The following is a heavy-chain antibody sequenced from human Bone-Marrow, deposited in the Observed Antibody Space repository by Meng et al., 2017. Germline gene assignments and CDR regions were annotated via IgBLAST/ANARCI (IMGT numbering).Heavy chain of an antibody. D-gene: IGHD3-22*01. CDR1: GFTFGAYW. CDR2: IKQDGSEK. Sequence: GESLKISCAASGFTFGAYWMTWVRQAPGKGLEWVANIKQDGSEKYYVDSVKGRFTISRDNAKNSLCLQMNSLRAEDTAVYYCARAGGSSFYYDSSGYRYYFDYWGQGTLVTVSS. CDR3: ARAGGSSFYYDSSGYRYYFDY. J-gene: IGHJ4*02. V-gene: IGHV3-7*01.